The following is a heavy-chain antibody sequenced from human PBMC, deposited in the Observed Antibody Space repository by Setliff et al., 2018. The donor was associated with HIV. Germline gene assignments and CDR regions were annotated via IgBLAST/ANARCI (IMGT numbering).Heavy chain of an antibody. CDR2: INQAGGT. CDR3: ATGLIMAPDY. D-gene: IGHD2-8*01. CDR1: GASLSNCF. V-gene: IGHV4-34*01. J-gene: IGHJ4*02. Sequence: SETLSLTCAVYGASLSNCFGTWIRQPPGKGLEWIGEINQAGGTNYNPSLKSRVTISADTSKNQFSLKLSSVTAADTAVYYCATGLIMAPDYWGQGSLVTVSS.